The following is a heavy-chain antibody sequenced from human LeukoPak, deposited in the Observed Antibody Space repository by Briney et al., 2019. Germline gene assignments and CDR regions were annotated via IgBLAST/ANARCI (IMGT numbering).Heavy chain of an antibody. V-gene: IGHV1-18*01. CDR3: ARPRSYDILTGQPHTWFDL. D-gene: IGHD3-9*01. J-gene: IGHJ5*02. Sequence: ASVKVSCKASGYTFSSYGITWVRQAPGQGLEWMGWMSAYNRNTNYAQKFQGRVTMTTDSSTSTAYMELSSLRSEDTAVYYCARPRSYDILTGQPHTWFDLWGQGTLVTVSS. CDR2: MSAYNRNT. CDR1: GYTFSSYG.